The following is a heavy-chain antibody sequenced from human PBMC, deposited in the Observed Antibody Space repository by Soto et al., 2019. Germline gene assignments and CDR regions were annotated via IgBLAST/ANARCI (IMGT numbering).Heavy chain of an antibody. V-gene: IGHV1-46*01. CDR2: INPSGGST. CDR1: GYTFTSYY. D-gene: IGHD5-12*01. Sequence: ATVKVSFKISGYTFTSYYMLWVRQAPLQGLERMGIINPSGGSTSDAQKFQGRVTMNRDTSTSTVYMELSSLRSDDTAVYYCAREWGYSGYDAPYYYSGMDVWGQGTTGTVSS. CDR3: AREWGYSGYDAPYYYSGMDV. J-gene: IGHJ6*02.